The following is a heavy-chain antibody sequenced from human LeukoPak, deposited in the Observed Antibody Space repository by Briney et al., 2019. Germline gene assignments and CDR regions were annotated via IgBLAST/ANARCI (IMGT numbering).Heavy chain of an antibody. CDR3: AKDSITLNYYYYMDV. D-gene: IGHD2/OR15-2a*01. V-gene: IGHV3-23*01. CDR1: GFTFSSYA. J-gene: IGHJ6*03. Sequence: TGGSLRLSCAASGFTFSSYAMSWVRQAPGKGLEWVSVISGSGGSTYYADSVKGRFTISRDNSKNTLYLQMNSLRAEDTAVYYCAKDSITLNYYYYMDVWGKGTTVTVSS. CDR2: ISGSGGST.